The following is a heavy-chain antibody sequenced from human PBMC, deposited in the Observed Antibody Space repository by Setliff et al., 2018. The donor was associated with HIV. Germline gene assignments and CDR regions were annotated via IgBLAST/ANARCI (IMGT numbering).Heavy chain of an antibody. V-gene: IGHV4-4*02. CDR2: IYHSGIP. CDR3: ARGRTQWPNYNYFDP. Sequence: PSETLRLSCAASGFTFSNYAMSWVRQSPGKGLEWIGEIYHSGIPTYNPSLKSRVTISVDTSKSQFSLKLSSLTAADTAVYYCARGRTQWPNYNYFDPWGLGTLVTVSS. CDR1: GFTFSNYAM. D-gene: IGHD6-19*01. J-gene: IGHJ5*02.